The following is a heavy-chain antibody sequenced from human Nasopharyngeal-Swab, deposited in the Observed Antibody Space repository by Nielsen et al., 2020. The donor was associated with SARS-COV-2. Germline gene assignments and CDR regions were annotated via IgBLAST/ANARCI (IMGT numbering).Heavy chain of an antibody. J-gene: IGHJ3*02. CDR3: ARGDYYDSSGDYVDAFDI. D-gene: IGHD3-22*01. V-gene: IGHV3-7*03. Sequence: GESLKISCAASGFTFSSYWMSWVRQAPGKGLEWVANMKQDGSEKFYVDSVKGRFTISRDNAKHSLYPQMNSLRAEDTAVYYCARGDYYDSSGDYVDAFDIWGQGTMVTVS. CDR2: MKQDGSEK. CDR1: GFTFSSYW.